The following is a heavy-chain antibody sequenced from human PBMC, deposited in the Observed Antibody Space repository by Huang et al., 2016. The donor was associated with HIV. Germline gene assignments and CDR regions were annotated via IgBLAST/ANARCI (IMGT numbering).Heavy chain of an antibody. CDR2: MVGSGGST. J-gene: IGHJ4*02. CDR1: GFAFSNNA. CDR3: AKYVHESRGHYIQAFDH. V-gene: IGHV3-23*01. Sequence: EVQLLESGGGLVQPGGSLRLSCAASGFAFSNNAMSWGRQAPGKGLEGVSGMVGSGGSTYYADSVKGRFTISRENSKNTLYLQMNSLTAEDTAVYFCAKYVHESRGHYIQAFDHWGQGTLVTVSS. D-gene: IGHD3-22*01.